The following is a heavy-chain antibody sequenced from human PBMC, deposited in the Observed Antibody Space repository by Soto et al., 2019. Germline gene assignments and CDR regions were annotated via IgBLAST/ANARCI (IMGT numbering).Heavy chain of an antibody. CDR1: GYTLTELS. V-gene: IGHV1-69*13. Sequence: GASVKVSCKVSGYTLTELSMHWVRQAPGQGLEWMGGIIPIFGTANYAQKFQGRVTITADESTSTAYMELSSLRSEDTAVYYCARDKSLYYDFWSGYPEPYGMDVWGQGTTVTVSS. J-gene: IGHJ6*02. CDR2: IIPIFGTA. CDR3: ARDKSLYYDFWSGYPEPYGMDV. D-gene: IGHD3-3*01.